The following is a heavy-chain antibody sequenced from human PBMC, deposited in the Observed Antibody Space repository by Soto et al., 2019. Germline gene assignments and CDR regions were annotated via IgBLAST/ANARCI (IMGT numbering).Heavy chain of an antibody. CDR2: SGPERGAT. J-gene: IGHJ4*02. V-gene: IGHV1-2*02. Sequence: ASVKVSCKASGYTFTGHYIHGVRQAPEQGREGMGGSGPERGATRYAQRFQGRVTMTRDMSITTVYMELNNRSPDDTDVYYCGRGRSGQIVVFYWGQGTPVTVSS. D-gene: IGHD1-26*01. CDR1: GYTFTGHY. CDR3: GRGRSGQIVVFY.